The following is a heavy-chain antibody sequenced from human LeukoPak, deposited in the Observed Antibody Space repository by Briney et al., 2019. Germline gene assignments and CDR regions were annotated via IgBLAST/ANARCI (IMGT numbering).Heavy chain of an antibody. CDR2: IWYDGSNK. J-gene: IGHJ5*02. CDR3: AGSGSHNWFDP. Sequence: GRSLGLSCAASGFTFSSYGMHWVRQAPGKGLEWVAVIWYDGSNKYYADSVKGRFTISRDNSKNTLYLQMNSLRAEDTAVYYCAGSGSHNWFDPWGQGTLVTVSS. V-gene: IGHV3-33*01. CDR1: GFTFSSYG. D-gene: IGHD1-26*01.